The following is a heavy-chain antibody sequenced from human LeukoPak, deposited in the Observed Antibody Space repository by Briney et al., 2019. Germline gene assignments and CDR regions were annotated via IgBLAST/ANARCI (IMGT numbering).Heavy chain of an antibody. Sequence: GGSLRLSCAASGFTFSSYGMHWVRQAPGKGLEWVAVISYDGSNKYYADSVKGRFTISRDNSKNTLYLQMNSLRAEDTAVYYCAVYSVVAATSGNWFDPWGQGTLVTVSS. D-gene: IGHD2-15*01. J-gene: IGHJ5*02. V-gene: IGHV3-30*03. CDR1: GFTFSSYG. CDR2: ISYDGSNK. CDR3: AVYSVVAATSGNWFDP.